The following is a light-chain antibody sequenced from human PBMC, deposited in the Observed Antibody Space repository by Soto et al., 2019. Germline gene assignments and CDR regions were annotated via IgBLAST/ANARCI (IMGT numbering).Light chain of an antibody. CDR3: QQYDNLPPFT. CDR2: DAS. Sequence: DIQMTQSPSSLSASVGDRVTITCQASQDISNYLNWYQQKPGKAPKLLIYDASNLETGVPSRFSGSGSVTDFTFNISSLQPEDIATYYCQQYDNLPPFTFGPGTKVDIK. V-gene: IGKV1-33*01. CDR1: QDISNY. J-gene: IGKJ3*01.